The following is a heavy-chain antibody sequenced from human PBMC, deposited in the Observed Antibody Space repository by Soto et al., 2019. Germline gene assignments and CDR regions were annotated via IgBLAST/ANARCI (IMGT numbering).Heavy chain of an antibody. V-gene: IGHV1-18*01. CDR1: GYTFTSYG. CDR3: ARDIAAAGSYYYGMDV. J-gene: IGHJ6*02. Sequence: ASVMVSCTASGYTFTSYGISWVRQAPGQGLEWMGWISAYNGNTNYAQKLQGRVTMTTDTSTSTAYMELRSLRSDDTAVYYCARDIAAAGSYYYGMDVWGQGTTVTVSS. CDR2: ISAYNGNT. D-gene: IGHD6-13*01.